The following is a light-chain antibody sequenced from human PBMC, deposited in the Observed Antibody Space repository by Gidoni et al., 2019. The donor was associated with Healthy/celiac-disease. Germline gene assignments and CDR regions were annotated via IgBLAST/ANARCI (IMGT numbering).Light chain of an antibody. CDR3: QQYNNWPRGYX. CDR1: QSVSSN. Sequence: EIVMTQSPATLSVSPGERATLSCRASQSVSSNSAWYQQKPGQAPRLLIYGASTRATGIPARFSGSGSGTEFTLTISSLQSEDFAVYYCQQYNNWPRGYXFXQGTKLEIK. CDR2: GAS. V-gene: IGKV3-15*01. J-gene: IGKJ2*01.